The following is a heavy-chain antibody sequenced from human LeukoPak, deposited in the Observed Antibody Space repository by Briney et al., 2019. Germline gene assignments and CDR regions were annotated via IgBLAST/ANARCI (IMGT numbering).Heavy chain of an antibody. J-gene: IGHJ4*02. CDR3: AKEQPWHNYFDY. CDR1: GFTFSSYG. D-gene: IGHD6-19*01. CDR2: ISYDGSNK. Sequence: GGSLRLSCAASGFTFSSYGMHWVRQAPGKGLEWVAVISYDGSNKYYADSVKGRFTISRDNSKNTLYLQMNSLRAEDTAVYYCAKEQPWHNYFDYWGQGTLVTVSS. V-gene: IGHV3-30*18.